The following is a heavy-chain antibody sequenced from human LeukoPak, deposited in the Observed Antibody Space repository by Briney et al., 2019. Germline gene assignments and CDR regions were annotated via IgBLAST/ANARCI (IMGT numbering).Heavy chain of an antibody. J-gene: IGHJ6*03. D-gene: IGHD6-6*01. CDR3: ARQNKEYSNSYYYYYYMDV. CDR1: GGSISSGGYS. CDR2: IYHSGST. Sequence: PSETLSLTCAVSGGSISSGGYSWSWIRQPPGKGLEWIGYIYHSGSTYYNPSLKSRVTISVDRSKNQFSLKLSSVTAADTAVYYCARQNKEYSNSYYYYYYMDVWGKGTTVTVSS. V-gene: IGHV4-30-2*02.